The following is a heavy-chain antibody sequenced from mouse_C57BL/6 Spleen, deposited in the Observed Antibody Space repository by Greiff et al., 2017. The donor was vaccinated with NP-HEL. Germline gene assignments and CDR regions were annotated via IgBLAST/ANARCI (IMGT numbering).Heavy chain of an antibody. Sequence: DVMLVESGGGLVQPGGSLSLSCAASGFTFTDYYMSWVRQPPGKALEWLGFIRNKANGYTTEYSASVKGRFTISRDNSQSILYLQMNALRAEDSATYYCARSLTGGYFDYWGQGTTLTVSS. J-gene: IGHJ2*01. CDR2: IRNKANGYTT. V-gene: IGHV7-3*01. CDR3: ARSLTGGYFDY. CDR1: GFTFTDYY. D-gene: IGHD4-1*01.